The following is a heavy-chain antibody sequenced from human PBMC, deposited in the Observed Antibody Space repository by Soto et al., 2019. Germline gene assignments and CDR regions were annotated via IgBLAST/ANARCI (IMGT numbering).Heavy chain of an antibody. CDR3: TGMGYKDAFDI. Sequence: EVQLVESGGGLVKPGGSLRLSCAASGFTFSNAWMNWVRQAPGKGLEWVGRIKSKTDGGTTEYAAHVKGRFTISRDDSKNTLYLQINSLKTEDTAVYYCTGMGYKDAFDIWGQGTMVTVSS. J-gene: IGHJ3*02. V-gene: IGHV3-15*01. CDR1: GFTFSNAW. CDR2: IKSKTDGGTT. D-gene: IGHD5-18*01.